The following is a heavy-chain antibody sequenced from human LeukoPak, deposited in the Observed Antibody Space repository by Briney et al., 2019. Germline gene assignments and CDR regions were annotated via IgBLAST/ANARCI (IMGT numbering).Heavy chain of an antibody. CDR3: AKNYCSTTSCYEVIDY. CDR2: ITATSRHI. D-gene: IGHD2-2*01. Sequence: GGSLRLSCAAPGVTFSGYSVNWVRQAPGKGLEWVSAITATSRHIYYADSVKGRFTISRDNSKNTLYLQMNSLRTEDTAVYYCAKNYCSTTSCYEVIDYWGQGTLVTVSS. J-gene: IGHJ4*02. CDR1: GVTFSGYS. V-gene: IGHV3-21*01.